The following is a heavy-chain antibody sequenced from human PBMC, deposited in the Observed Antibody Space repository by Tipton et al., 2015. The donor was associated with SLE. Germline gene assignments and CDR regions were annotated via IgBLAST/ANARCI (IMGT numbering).Heavy chain of an antibody. V-gene: IGHV4-39*07. CDR1: GGSISNQY. CDR3: ARLVSF. J-gene: IGHJ4*02. D-gene: IGHD6-13*01. Sequence: TLSLTCTVSGGSISNQYWSWIRQPPGKGLEWIGSIYYSGSTYYNPSLKSRVTISVDTSKNQFSLKLSSVTAADTAVYYCARLVSFWGQGTLVTVSS. CDR2: IYYSGST.